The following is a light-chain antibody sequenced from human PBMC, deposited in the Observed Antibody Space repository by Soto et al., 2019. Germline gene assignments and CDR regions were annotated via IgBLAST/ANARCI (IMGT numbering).Light chain of an antibody. CDR3: QQYNSYPGT. J-gene: IGKJ1*01. V-gene: IGKV1-5*03. Sequence: DIQMTQSPSTLSASVGDRFTITFRASQSISSWLAWYQQKPGKAPKLLIYKASSLESGVPSRFSGSGSGTEFTLTISSLQPDDFATYYCQQYNSYPGTFGQGTKVDIK. CDR2: KAS. CDR1: QSISSW.